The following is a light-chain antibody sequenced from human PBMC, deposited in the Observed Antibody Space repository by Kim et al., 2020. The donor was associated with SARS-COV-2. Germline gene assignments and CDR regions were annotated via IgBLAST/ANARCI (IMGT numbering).Light chain of an antibody. Sequence: GQRVSISCYGSRANNGSNYVYWYQQLPGTAPKLHIYRNNQRPSGVPDRFSGSKSGTSASLAISGLRSEDEADYYCAAWDDSLSGWVFGGGTQLTVL. V-gene: IGLV1-47*01. CDR2: RNN. CDR3: AAWDDSLSGWV. J-gene: IGLJ3*02. CDR1: RANNGSNY.